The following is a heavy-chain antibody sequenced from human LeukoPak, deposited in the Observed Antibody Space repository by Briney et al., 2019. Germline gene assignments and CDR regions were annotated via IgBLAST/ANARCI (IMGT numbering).Heavy chain of an antibody. Sequence: SQTLSLTCAISGDSVSSNSAAWNWLRQSPSRGLEWLGRTYYRSKWYNDYAVSVKSRTTINPDTSKNQFSLQLNSVTPEDTAVYYCARHSGSYDAFDIWGQGTMVTVSS. CDR2: TYYRSKWYN. CDR3: ARHSGSYDAFDI. J-gene: IGHJ3*02. CDR1: GDSVSSNSAA. V-gene: IGHV6-1*01. D-gene: IGHD1-26*01.